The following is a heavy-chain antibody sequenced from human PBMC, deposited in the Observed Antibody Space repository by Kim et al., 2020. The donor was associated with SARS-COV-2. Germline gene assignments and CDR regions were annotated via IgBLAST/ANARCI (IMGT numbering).Heavy chain of an antibody. D-gene: IGHD3-22*01. V-gene: IGHV4-31*03. CDR1: GGSISSGGYY. CDR3: ARELVYYYDSSGPRSYYYGMDV. CDR2: IYYSGST. J-gene: IGHJ6*02. Sequence: SETLSLTRTVSGGSISSGGYYWSWIRQHPGKGLEWIGYIYYSGSTYYNPSLKSRVTISVDTSKNQFSLKLSSVTAADTAVYYCARELVYYYDSSGPRSYYYGMDVWGQGTTVTVSS.